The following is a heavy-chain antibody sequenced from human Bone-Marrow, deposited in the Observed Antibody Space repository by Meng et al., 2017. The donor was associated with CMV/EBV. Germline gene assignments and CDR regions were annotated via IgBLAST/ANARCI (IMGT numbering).Heavy chain of an antibody. V-gene: IGHV3-7*01. CDR1: GFTFNTFW. CDR3: ATYYDNSGPIRY. D-gene: IGHD3-22*01. Sequence: GESLKISCATSGFTFNTFWMTWARQAPGKGVEWVANIKQHGSEKHYVDSVNGRFTISRDDAKNSLYLQMNSLRAEDTAVYYCATYYDNSGPIRYWGQGPLVPV. CDR2: IKQHGSEK. J-gene: IGHJ4*02.